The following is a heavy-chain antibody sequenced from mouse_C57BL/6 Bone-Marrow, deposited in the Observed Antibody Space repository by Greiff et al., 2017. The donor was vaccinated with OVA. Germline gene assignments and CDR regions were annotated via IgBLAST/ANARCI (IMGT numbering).Heavy chain of an antibody. CDR2: INPGSGGT. CDR1: GYAFTNYL. J-gene: IGHJ2*01. Sequence: VQLQESGAELVRPGTSVKVSCKASGYAFTNYLIEWVKQRPGQGLEWIGVINPGSGGTNYNEKFKGKATLTADKSSSTAYMQRSSLTSEDSAVYCCARQIYYYGSFDYWGQGTTLTVSS. D-gene: IGHD1-1*01. CDR3: ARQIYYYGSFDY. V-gene: IGHV1-54*01.